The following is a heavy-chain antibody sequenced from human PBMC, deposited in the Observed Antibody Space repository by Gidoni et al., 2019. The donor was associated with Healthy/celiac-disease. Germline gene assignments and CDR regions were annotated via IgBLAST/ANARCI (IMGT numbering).Heavy chain of an antibody. Sequence: QVQLVESGGGVVQPGRSLRLSCAASGFTFSSYGMHWVRQAPGKGLEWVAGISYDGSNKYYADAVKGRFTISRDNSKNTLYLQMNSLRAEDTAVYYCAKLDIAVAGFDYWGQGTLVTVSS. CDR2: ISYDGSNK. J-gene: IGHJ4*02. D-gene: IGHD6-19*01. CDR3: AKLDIAVAGFDY. V-gene: IGHV3-30*18. CDR1: GFTFSSYG.